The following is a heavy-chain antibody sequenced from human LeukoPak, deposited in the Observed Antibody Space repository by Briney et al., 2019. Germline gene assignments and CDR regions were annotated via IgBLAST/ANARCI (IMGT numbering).Heavy chain of an antibody. D-gene: IGHD4-17*01. Sequence: TGGPLRLSCAASGFTFSSYSMNWVRQAPGKGLEWVSYISSSSSTIYYADSVKGRFTISRDNAKNSLYLQMNSLRDEDTAVYYCARMNPDYGDYYYGMDVWGQGTTVTVSS. J-gene: IGHJ6*02. CDR1: GFTFSSYS. CDR2: ISSSSSTI. CDR3: ARMNPDYGDYYYGMDV. V-gene: IGHV3-48*02.